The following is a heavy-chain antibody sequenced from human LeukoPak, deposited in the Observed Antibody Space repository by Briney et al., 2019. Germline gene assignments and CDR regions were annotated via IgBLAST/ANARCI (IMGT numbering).Heavy chain of an antibody. Sequence: PSETPSLTCTVSGGSISSYYWSWIRQPAGKGLEWMGRIYTRGSTNYNPSLKSGVTTPVDTPKNQFSLNLSSVTTADTAVYYCARENYYASSGYYYSMRYERGFDYWGQGPLVTVSS. J-gene: IGHJ4*02. V-gene: IGHV4-4*07. CDR2: IYTRGST. CDR3: ARENYYASSGYYYSMRYERGFDY. CDR1: GGSISSYY. D-gene: IGHD3-22*01.